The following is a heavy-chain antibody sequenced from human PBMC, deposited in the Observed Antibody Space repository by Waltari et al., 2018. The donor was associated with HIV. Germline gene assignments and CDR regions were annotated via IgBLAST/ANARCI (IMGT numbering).Heavy chain of an antibody. CDR1: VGSIRGGTDY. D-gene: IGHD3-16*01. J-gene: IGHJ4*02. V-gene: IGHV4-31*03. CDR3: SRLTTFYFDY. Sequence: QVQLQESGPGLVKPSQTLSLTCSVPVGSIRGGTDYWSWIRQHPGQGLEWIGYIQDSGSTYYNPSLRSRVTISVDTSKNHFSLKLSSVTAADTAVYYCSRLTTFYFDYWGQGTLVTVSS. CDR2: IQDSGST.